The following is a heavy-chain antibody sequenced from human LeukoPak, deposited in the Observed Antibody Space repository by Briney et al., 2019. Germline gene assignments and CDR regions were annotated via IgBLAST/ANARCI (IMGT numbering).Heavy chain of an antibody. V-gene: IGHV3-33*03. CDR2: IWCEGSIK. J-gene: IGHJ4*02. Sequence: GGSLRLSCAASGFTFCGYGMHGVRQGPGRGVGWVGVIWCEGSIKYYAGSVRGRVTISRDNDKNTLYMQVNNLRAEDTAVYYCARGPNSNWSGLDFWGQGTLLTVSS. CDR3: ARGPNSNWSGLDF. CDR1: GFTFCGYG. D-gene: IGHD6-6*01.